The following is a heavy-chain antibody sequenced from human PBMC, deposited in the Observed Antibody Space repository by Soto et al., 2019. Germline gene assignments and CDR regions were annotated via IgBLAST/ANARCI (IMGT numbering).Heavy chain of an antibody. J-gene: IGHJ6*02. V-gene: IGHV4-31*11. Sequence: SETLSLTCAVYGGSISSGGYYWTWIRQHPGKGLEWIGYNYYSGITYYNPSLKSRVTISLDTSKNQFSLKLSSVTAADTAVYYCARGSSIAGLYYGMDVWGQGTTVTVSS. D-gene: IGHD6-6*01. CDR2: NYYSGIT. CDR3: ARGSSIAGLYYGMDV. CDR1: GGSISSGGYY.